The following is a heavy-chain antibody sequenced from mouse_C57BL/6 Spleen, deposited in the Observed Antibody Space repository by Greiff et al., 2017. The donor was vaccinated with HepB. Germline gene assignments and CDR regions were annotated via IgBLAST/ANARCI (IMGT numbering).Heavy chain of an antibody. CDR1: GFTFSSYA. V-gene: IGHV5-4*01. CDR3: ARDTAPMDY. CDR2: ISDGGSYT. D-gene: IGHD1-2*01. J-gene: IGHJ4*01. Sequence: DVKLVESGGGLVKPGGSLKLSCAASGFTFSSYAMSWVRQTPEKRLEWVATISDGGSYTYYPDNVKGRFTISRDNAKNNLYLQMSHLKSEDTAMYYCARDTAPMDYWGQGTSVTVSS.